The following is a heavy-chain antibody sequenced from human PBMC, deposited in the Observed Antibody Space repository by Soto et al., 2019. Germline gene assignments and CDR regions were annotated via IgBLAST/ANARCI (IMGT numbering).Heavy chain of an antibody. V-gene: IGHV4-39*01. CDR1: GSSINGSGYY. D-gene: IGHD3-3*02. CDR3: ARLPSRHLVDY. J-gene: IGHJ4*02. Sequence: SETLSLTCTVSGSSINGSGYYWGWIRQPPGKGLEWIGSMFYGVSTYYNPSLQSRVTVSVDTSKNQFSLNLRSVTAADTAVYYCARLPSRHLVDYWGQGTLATVSS. CDR2: MFYGVST.